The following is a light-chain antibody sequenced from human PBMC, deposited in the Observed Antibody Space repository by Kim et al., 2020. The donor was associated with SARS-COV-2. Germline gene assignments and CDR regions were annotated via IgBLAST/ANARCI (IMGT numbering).Light chain of an antibody. V-gene: IGLV4-69*01. CDR3: QTWGTGIRV. CDR1: SGHSTYA. CDR2: LNSDGSH. Sequence: ASVKLTCTLSSGHSTYAIAWHQQQPEKGPRYLMKLNSDGSHSKGDGIPDRFSGFSSGAERYLTISSLQSEDEADYYCQTWGTGIRVFGGGTKLTVL. J-gene: IGLJ2*01.